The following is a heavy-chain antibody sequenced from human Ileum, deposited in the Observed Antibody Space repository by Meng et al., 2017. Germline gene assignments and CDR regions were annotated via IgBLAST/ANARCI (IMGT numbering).Heavy chain of an antibody. J-gene: IGHJ4*02. CDR3: ASGSGSLDY. Sequence: HVPLQQSGPGLVKPSQSLPPTCAVSGGSVSSNIAAWNWIRQSPLRGLEWLGRTYYRSKWYSEYAVSVKSRISITPDTSKNQFSLQMNSVTPEDTAVYYCASGSGSLDYWGPGTLVTVSS. CDR2: TYYRSKWYS. V-gene: IGHV6-1*01. D-gene: IGHD3-3*01. CDR1: GGSVSSNIAA.